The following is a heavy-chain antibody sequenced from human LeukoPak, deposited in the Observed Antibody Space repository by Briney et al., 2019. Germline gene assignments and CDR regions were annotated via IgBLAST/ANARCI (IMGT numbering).Heavy chain of an antibody. CDR2: INHSGST. J-gene: IGHJ5*02. D-gene: IGHD1-1*01. CDR1: GGSFSGYY. CDR3: ARDAVSPNENWFDP. V-gene: IGHV4-34*01. Sequence: PSETLSLTCAVYGGSFSGYYWSWIRQPPGKGLEWIGEINHSGSTNYNPSLKSRVTISVDTSKNQFSLKLSSVTAADTAVYYCARDAVSPNENWFDPWGQGTLVTVSS.